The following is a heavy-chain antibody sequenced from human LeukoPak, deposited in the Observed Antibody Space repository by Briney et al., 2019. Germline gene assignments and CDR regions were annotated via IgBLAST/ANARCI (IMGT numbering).Heavy chain of an antibody. CDR2: IKQDGSEK. J-gene: IGHJ3*02. V-gene: IGHV3-7*03. CDR1: GFTFSSYW. Sequence: GGSLRLSCAASGFTFSSYWMSWVRQAPGKGLEWVANIKQDGSEKYYVDSVKGRFTISRDNAKNSLYLQMNSLRAEDTAVSYCAKDQVSWFGELFRDAFNIWGQGTMVTVSS. D-gene: IGHD3-10*01. CDR3: AKDQVSWFGELFRDAFNI.